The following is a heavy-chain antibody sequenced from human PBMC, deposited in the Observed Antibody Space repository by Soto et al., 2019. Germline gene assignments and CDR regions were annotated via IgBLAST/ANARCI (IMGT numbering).Heavy chain of an antibody. Sequence: PGRSLRLSCQASGFNFDNYGIHWVRQAPGKGLEWVAVITYDGSNKYYADSVKGRFTISRDNSKNTLSLHLNTLKPEDTAVYHCAKDRVGGTFYTPLGFWGQGTLVTVSS. CDR3: AKDRVGGTFYTPLGF. CDR2: ITYDGSNK. CDR1: GFNFDNYG. D-gene: IGHD1-7*01. J-gene: IGHJ4*02. V-gene: IGHV3-30*18.